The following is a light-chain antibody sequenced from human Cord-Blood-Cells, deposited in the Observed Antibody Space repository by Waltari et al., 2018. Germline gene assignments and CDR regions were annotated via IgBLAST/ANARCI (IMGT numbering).Light chain of an antibody. CDR3: QQYYSIFT. Sequence: DIVMTQPPDSLAVSLGERATINCKSSQSVLYTSNNKNYLAWYQQKPGQPPKLLIYWASTRESGVPDRFSGSGSGTDFNLTISSLQAEDVAVYYCQQYYSIFTFGGGTKVEIK. V-gene: IGKV4-1*01. CDR1: QSVLYTSNNKNY. CDR2: WAS. J-gene: IGKJ4*01.